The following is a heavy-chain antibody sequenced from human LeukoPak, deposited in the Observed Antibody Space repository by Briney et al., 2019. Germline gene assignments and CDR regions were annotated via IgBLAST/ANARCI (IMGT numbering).Heavy chain of an antibody. Sequence: KAGGSLRLSCAASGFTFSSYSMNWVRQAPGKGLEWVSSISSSSSYIYYADSVKGRFTISRDNAKNSLYLQMNSLRAEDTAVYYCARGYSYGYGGWGYFDYWGQGTLVTVSS. J-gene: IGHJ4*02. CDR3: ARGYSYGYGGWGYFDY. D-gene: IGHD5-18*01. CDR2: ISSSSSYI. CDR1: GFTFSSYS. V-gene: IGHV3-21*01.